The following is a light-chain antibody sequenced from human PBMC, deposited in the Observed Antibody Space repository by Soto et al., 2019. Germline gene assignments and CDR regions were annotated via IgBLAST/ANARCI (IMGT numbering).Light chain of an antibody. CDR2: DAS. V-gene: IGKV3-11*01. CDR3: QQRSKWPIT. J-gene: IGKJ5*01. Sequence: IVMPQSPATLSVSPGERATLSCSASESVSSKLVWYQQKPGQAPRLLIYDASNRATGIPARFSGSGSGTDFTLTISSLEPEDFAVYYCQQRSKWPITFGQGTRLEI. CDR1: ESVSSK.